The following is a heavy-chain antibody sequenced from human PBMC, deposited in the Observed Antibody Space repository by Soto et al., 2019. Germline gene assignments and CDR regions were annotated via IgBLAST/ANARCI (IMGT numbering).Heavy chain of an antibody. CDR3: ARSLTTLTTLLDY. V-gene: IGHV1-2*02. CDR2: INPNGGT. D-gene: IGHD4-17*01. CDR1: GYTLTDNY. J-gene: IGHJ4*02. Sequence: ASVKVSCKASGYTLTDNYMHWVREAPGQGLEWMGWINPNGGTNYAQKFQGRVTKTRDTSISTAYMELSRLKSDDTAVYYGARSLTTLTTLLDYWGQGTLVTVSS.